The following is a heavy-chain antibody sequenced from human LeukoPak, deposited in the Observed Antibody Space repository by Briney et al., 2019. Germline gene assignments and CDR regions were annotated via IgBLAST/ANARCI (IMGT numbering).Heavy chain of an antibody. D-gene: IGHD6-19*01. V-gene: IGHV4-4*02. J-gene: IGHJ3*02. CDR3: ARDLVAVAANDAFDI. Sequence: SGTLSLTCAVSGGSISSSNWWSWVRPPPGKGLEWIGEIYHSGSTNYNPSLKSRVTISVDKSKNQFSLKLSSVTAADTAVYYCARDLVAVAANDAFDIWGQGTMVTVSS. CDR2: IYHSGST. CDR1: GGSISSSNW.